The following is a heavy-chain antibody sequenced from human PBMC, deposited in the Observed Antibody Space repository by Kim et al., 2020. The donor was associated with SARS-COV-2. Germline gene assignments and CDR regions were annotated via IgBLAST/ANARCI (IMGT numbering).Heavy chain of an antibody. V-gene: IGHV1-69*13. Sequence: SVKVSCKASGGTFSSYAISWVRQAPGQGLEWMGGIIPIFGTANYAQKFQGRVTITADESTSTAYMELSSLRSEDTAVYYCGRGASGWLRREIYYYYGMDVWGQGTTVTVSS. D-gene: IGHD5-12*01. CDR2: IIPIFGTA. J-gene: IGHJ6*02. CDR3: GRGASGWLRREIYYYYGMDV. CDR1: GGTFSSYA.